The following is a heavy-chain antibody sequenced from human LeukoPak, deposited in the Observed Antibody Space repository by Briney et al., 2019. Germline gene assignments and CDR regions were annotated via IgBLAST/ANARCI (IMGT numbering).Heavy chain of an antibody. CDR1: GFTFSSYA. CDR2: ISGSGGST. D-gene: IGHD3-3*01. V-gene: IGHV3-23*01. CDR3: AKDRTILEWLLNAFDI. Sequence: PGGSLRLSCAASGFTFSSYAMSWVRQAPGKGLEWVSAISGSGGSTYYADSVKGRFTISRDNSKNTLYLQMNSLRAEDTAVYYCAKDRTILEWLLNAFDIWGQGTMVTVSS. J-gene: IGHJ3*02.